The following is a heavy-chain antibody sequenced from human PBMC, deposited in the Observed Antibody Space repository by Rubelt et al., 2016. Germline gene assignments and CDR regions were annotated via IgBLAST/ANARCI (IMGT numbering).Heavy chain of an antibody. CDR1: GYTFTSYG. D-gene: IGHD4-17*01. CDR3: ARDPTVTTLDY. J-gene: IGHJ4*02. V-gene: IGHV1-18*01. Sequence: QVQLVQSGAEVKKPGASVKVSCKASGYTFTSYGISWVRQAPGQGLEWMGWISDYNGNTNVAQEFQGRVTMTTDTSTSTAYMGLRSLRADDTAVYYCARDPTVTTLDYWGQGTLVTVSS. CDR2: ISDYNGNT.